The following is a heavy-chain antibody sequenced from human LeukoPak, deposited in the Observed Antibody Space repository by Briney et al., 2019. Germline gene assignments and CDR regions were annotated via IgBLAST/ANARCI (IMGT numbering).Heavy chain of an antibody. V-gene: IGHV5-51*01. J-gene: IGHJ4*02. Sequence: GESLQISCKGSGYSFTSYWIGWVRQMPGKGLEWMGIIDPGDSDTRYSPSFQGQVTISADKSISTAYLQWSSLKASDTAMYYCARHASYCSGGSCYSYFDYWGQGTLVTVSS. CDR1: GYSFTSYW. CDR2: IDPGDSDT. D-gene: IGHD2-15*01. CDR3: ARHASYCSGGSCYSYFDY.